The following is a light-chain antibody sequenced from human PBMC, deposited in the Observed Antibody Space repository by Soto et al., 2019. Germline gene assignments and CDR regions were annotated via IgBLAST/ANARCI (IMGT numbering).Light chain of an antibody. J-gene: IGLJ2*01. V-gene: IGLV2-14*01. CDR3: SSYTSSNTWI. CDR2: EVS. CDR1: SSDVGGHNY. Sequence: QAVLTQPASVSGSPGQSITISCIGTSSDVGGHNYVSWYQQYPGKAPKLMISEVSDRPSGISYRFSGSTSGNTASLTISWLQAEDEADYYCSSYTSSNTWIFGGGTKLTVL.